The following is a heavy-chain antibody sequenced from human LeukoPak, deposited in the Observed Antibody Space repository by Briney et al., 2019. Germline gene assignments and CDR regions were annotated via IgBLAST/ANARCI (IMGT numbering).Heavy chain of an antibody. CDR3: ARPDIVATIDAFDI. Sequence: GESLKISCKGSGYSFTNSWIGWVRQMPGKGLESMGIIYPSDSDTRYSPSFQGQVTISADKSISTAYLQWSSLKASDTAMYYCARPDIVATIDAFDIWGQGTMVTVSS. D-gene: IGHD5-12*01. J-gene: IGHJ3*02. CDR1: GYSFTNSW. V-gene: IGHV5-51*01. CDR2: IYPSDSDT.